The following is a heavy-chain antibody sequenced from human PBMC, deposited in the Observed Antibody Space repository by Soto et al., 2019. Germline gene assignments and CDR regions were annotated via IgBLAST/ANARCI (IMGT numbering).Heavy chain of an antibody. CDR1: GYTFTSYY. D-gene: IGHD6-13*01. CDR2: INPSGGST. V-gene: IGHV1-46*01. Sequence: GASVKVSCKASGYTFTSYYMHWVRQAPGQGLEWMGIINPSGGSTSYAQKFQGRVTMTRDTSTSTVYMELSSLRSEDTAVYYCAREIAAAGSYYYGMDVWGPGTTVTVSS. J-gene: IGHJ6*02. CDR3: AREIAAAGSYYYGMDV.